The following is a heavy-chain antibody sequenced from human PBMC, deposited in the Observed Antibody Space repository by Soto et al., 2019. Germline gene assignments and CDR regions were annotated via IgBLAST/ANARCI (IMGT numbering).Heavy chain of an antibody. CDR1: GFSVSTSGVG. CDR3: AHKGGRGAGMDV. V-gene: IGHV2-5*02. Sequence: QITLKESGTTLVKPTQTLTLTCTFSGFSVSTSGVGVAWIRQPPGKALEWLALIYWDDEKRYSPFLQSRVTITKDTSKNQVVLTMTNMDPVDTATYYCAHKGGRGAGMDVWGQGTTVTVSS. CDR2: IYWDDEK. D-gene: IGHD2-15*01. J-gene: IGHJ6*02.